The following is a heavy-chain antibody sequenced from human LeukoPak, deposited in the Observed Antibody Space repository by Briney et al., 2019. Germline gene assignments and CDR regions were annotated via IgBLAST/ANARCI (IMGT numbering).Heavy chain of an antibody. CDR2: IYYSGST. Sequence: SETLSLTCTVSGGSISSSSYYWGWIRQPPGKGLEWIGSIYYSGSTYYNPSLKSRITISVDKSKNQFSLKLNSVTAADTAVYYCASARWDVWGQGIMVTVSS. J-gene: IGHJ6*02. V-gene: IGHV4-39*07. CDR1: GGSISSSSYY. CDR3: ASARWDV.